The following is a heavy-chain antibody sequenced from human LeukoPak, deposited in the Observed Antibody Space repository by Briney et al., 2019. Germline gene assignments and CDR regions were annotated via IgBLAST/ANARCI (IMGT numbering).Heavy chain of an antibody. J-gene: IGHJ4*02. CDR1: GFTVSSNY. CDR2: IYSGGGT. CDR3: ARGMGDSSGYHLYHFDY. V-gene: IGHV3-53*01. Sequence: GGSLRLSCAASGFTVSSNYMSWVRQAPGKGLEWVSVIYSGGGTYYADPVKRRFTISRDNSKTTLYLQMNSLRAEDMAVYYCARGMGDSSGYHLYHFDYWGQGTLVTVSS. D-gene: IGHD3-22*01.